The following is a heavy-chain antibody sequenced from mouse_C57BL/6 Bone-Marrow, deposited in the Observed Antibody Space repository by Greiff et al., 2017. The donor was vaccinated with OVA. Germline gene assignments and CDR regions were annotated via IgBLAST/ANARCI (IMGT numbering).Heavy chain of an antibody. J-gene: IGHJ4*01. CDR1: GFNIKNTY. D-gene: IGHD1-1*01. Sequence: VKLQESVAELVRPGASVKLSCTASGFNIKNTYMHWVKQRPEQGLEWIGRIDPANDNTQYAPKFQGKATMTADTSSNTAYLQLSSLSSEDTAVYCCARGNFGSSFYAMDYWGQGTSVTVSS. CDR2: IDPANDNT. CDR3: ARGNFGSSFYAMDY. V-gene: IGHV14-3*01.